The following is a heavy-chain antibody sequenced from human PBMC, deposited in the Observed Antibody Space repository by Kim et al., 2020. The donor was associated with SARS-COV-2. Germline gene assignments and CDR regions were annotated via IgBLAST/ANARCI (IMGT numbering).Heavy chain of an antibody. D-gene: IGHD1-26*01. CDR1: GFTFSSYG. CDR3: ARDLSSGSYEGTFDY. J-gene: IGHJ4*02. Sequence: GGSLRLSCAASGFTFSSYGMHWVRQAPGKGLEWVAVISYDGSNKYYADSVKGRFTISRDNSKNTLHLQMNSLRAEDTAVYYCARDLSSGSYEGTFDYWGQGTLVTVSS. CDR2: ISYDGSNK. V-gene: IGHV3-33*05.